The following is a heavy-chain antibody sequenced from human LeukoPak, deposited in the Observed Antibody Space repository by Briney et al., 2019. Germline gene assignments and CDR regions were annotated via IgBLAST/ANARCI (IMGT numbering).Heavy chain of an antibody. J-gene: IGHJ4*02. CDR1: GDSVSSNSAA. CDR3: ARGRLYHDSTGYYY. V-gene: IGHV4-59*08. D-gene: IGHD3-22*01. Sequence: SQTLSLTCAISGDSVSSNSAAWTWIRQPPGKGLEWIGYIYYSGNTNYNPSLKSRVTISIDTSKNQFSLKLSSVTAADTAVYFCARGRLYHDSTGYYYWGQGTLVTVSS. CDR2: IYYSGNT.